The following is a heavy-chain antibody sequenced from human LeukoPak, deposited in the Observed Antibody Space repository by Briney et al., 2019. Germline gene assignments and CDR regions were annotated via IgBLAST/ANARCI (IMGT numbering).Heavy chain of an antibody. J-gene: IGHJ5*02. D-gene: IGHD2-21*01. Sequence: ASVTVSFTTSGYSFTDYYMHWVRRAPGQGLEWMGWIDPNSGGTSSAQKFQGRVTMTRDTSITTVYMEVSWLTSADPAIYYCARADRLHGGPYLIGPWGQGTLVTVSS. CDR3: ARADRLHGGPYLIGP. V-gene: IGHV1-2*02. CDR2: IDPNSGGT. CDR1: GYSFTDYY.